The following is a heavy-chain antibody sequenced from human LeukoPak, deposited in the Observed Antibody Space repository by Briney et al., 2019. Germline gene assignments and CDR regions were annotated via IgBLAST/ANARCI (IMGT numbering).Heavy chain of an antibody. CDR2: ISSAGTII. J-gene: IGHJ4*02. D-gene: IGHD6-19*01. CDR3: AKDHRWLVDY. V-gene: IGHV3-30-3*01. Sequence: GRPLRLSCAASGFTFGTYSMHWVRQAPGKGLEWVAIISSAGTIINYADSVKGRFSISRDNSKNTLYLQMDSLRVEDTAVYYCAKDHRWLVDYWGQGSLVTVSS. CDR1: GFTFGTYS.